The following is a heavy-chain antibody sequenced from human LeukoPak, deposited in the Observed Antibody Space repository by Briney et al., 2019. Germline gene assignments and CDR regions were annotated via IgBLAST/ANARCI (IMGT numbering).Heavy chain of an antibody. CDR3: ARVATGTTARFSY. Sequence: GGSLRLSCAASGFTFSSYWMHWVRQAPGKGLVWVSRINTDGSSTSYADSVKGRFTISRDNAKNTLYLQMNSLRAEDTAVYYCARVATGTTARFSYWGQGTLVTVSS. J-gene: IGHJ4*02. CDR1: GFTFSSYW. CDR2: INTDGSST. D-gene: IGHD1-7*01. V-gene: IGHV3-74*01.